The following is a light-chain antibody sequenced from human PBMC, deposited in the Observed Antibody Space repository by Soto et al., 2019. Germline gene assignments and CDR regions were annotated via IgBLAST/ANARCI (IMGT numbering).Light chain of an antibody. V-gene: IGKV4-1*01. CDR3: QQYYGKTHT. CDR1: QSVLNRSNNKNY. J-gene: IGKJ4*01. CDR2: WAS. Sequence: DIVMPQSPDSLAVSLGERANINCKSSQSVLNRSNNKNYLAWYQHKPGQPPKLLLYWASNRESGVPARFSGGRSGADYSLTINSLQAEDVAVYYGQQYYGKTHTFSGGAKVEIK.